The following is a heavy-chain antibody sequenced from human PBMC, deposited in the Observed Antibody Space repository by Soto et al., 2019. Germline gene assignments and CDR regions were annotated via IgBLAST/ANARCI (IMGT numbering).Heavy chain of an antibody. Sequence: GASVKVSCKASGYTFTRYTMNWVRQAPGQRLEWMGWINTDNGNTKSSQKFKDRVIITRDTSASTAYMDLSSLRSEDTAVYYCARGIATGQLDPWGQGTLVTVSS. V-gene: IGHV1-3*04. D-gene: IGHD2-15*01. CDR2: INTDNGNT. J-gene: IGHJ5*02. CDR3: ARGIATGQLDP. CDR1: GYTFTRYT.